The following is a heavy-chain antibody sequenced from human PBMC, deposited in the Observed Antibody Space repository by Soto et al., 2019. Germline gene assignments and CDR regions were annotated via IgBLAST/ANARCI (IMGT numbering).Heavy chain of an antibody. CDR1: GFTFSDYE. CDR2: ISSSGGTI. Sequence: SLRLSCAASGFTFSDYEMNWVRQAPGKGLEWVSYISSSGGTIKYADSVKGRFTISRDNAKNSLFLQMHSLRADDTAVYYCARDALDIYYKFGMDVWGHGTPVTVSS. V-gene: IGHV3-48*03. D-gene: IGHD1-26*01. CDR3: ARDALDIYYKFGMDV. J-gene: IGHJ6*02.